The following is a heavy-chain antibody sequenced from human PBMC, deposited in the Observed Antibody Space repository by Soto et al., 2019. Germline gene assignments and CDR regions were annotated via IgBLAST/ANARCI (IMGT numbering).Heavy chain of an antibody. Sequence: QVQLQESGPGLVKPAETLSLTCTVSGGSISGYYWSWIRQPPGKGLEWIGYIHYNGNTNYNASLKSRVTISVDTSKNHFSLTLSSVTAADTAVYYCARQAWQLREAFDIWGQGTMVTVSS. V-gene: IGHV4-59*01. CDR2: IHYNGNT. CDR1: GGSISGYY. D-gene: IGHD2-15*01. J-gene: IGHJ3*02. CDR3: ARQAWQLREAFDI.